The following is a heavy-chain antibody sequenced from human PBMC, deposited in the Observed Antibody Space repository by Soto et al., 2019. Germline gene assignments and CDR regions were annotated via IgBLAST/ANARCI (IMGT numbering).Heavy chain of an antibody. CDR2: INPSGGST. CDR1: GYTFTSYY. J-gene: IGHJ4*02. V-gene: IGHV1-46*01. D-gene: IGHD1-1*01. Sequence: GASVKVSCKASGYTFTSYYMHWVRHAPGQGLEWMGIINPSGGSTSYAQKFQGRVTMTRDTSTSTVYMELSSLRSEDTAVYYCARAPGTSGHDTGLFDYWGQGTLVTVSS. CDR3: ARAPGTSGHDTGLFDY.